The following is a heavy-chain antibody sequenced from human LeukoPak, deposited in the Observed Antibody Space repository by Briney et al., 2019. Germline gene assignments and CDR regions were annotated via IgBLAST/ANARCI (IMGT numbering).Heavy chain of an antibody. CDR1: GFTFGSYS. CDR3: ARDLNWNYVP. Sequence: KPGGSLRLSCAASGFTFGSYSMNWVRQAPGKGLEWVSSISSSSSYIYYADSVKGRFTISRDNAKNSLYLQMNSLRAEDTAVYYCARDLNWNYVPWGQGTPVTVSS. V-gene: IGHV3-21*01. CDR2: ISSSSSYI. J-gene: IGHJ5*02. D-gene: IGHD1-7*01.